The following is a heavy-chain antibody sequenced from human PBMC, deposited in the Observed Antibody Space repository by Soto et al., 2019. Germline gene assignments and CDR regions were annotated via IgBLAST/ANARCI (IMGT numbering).Heavy chain of an antibody. CDR2: IGTAGDT. D-gene: IGHD3-16*01. V-gene: IGHV3-13*01. J-gene: IGHJ4*02. Sequence: EVQLVESGGDLVQPGGSLRLSCGASGFTFSSYDFHWVRQATGKGLEWVSGIGTAGDTYYAGSVKGRSIMSRENAKNSLCLRMDSLRDGDTAVYYCTRGADGFDYWGQGTLVTVSS. CDR1: GFTFSSYD. CDR3: TRGADGFDY.